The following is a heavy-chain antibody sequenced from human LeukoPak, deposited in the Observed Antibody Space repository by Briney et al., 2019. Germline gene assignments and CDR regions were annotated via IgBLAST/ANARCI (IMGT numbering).Heavy chain of an antibody. Sequence: AGGSLRLSCAASGFTFSSYAMSWVRQAPGKGLEWVSAISGSGGSTYYADSVKGRFTISRDNSKNTLYLQMNSLRAEDTAVYYCAKETPERPFGELLSGSPPRYYYYMDVWGKGTTVTVSS. V-gene: IGHV3-23*01. CDR2: ISGSGGST. CDR3: AKETPERPFGELLSGSPPRYYYYMDV. CDR1: GFTFSSYA. D-gene: IGHD3-10*01. J-gene: IGHJ6*03.